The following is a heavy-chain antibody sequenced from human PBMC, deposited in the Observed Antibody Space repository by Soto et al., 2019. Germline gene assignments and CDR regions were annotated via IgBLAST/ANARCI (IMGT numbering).Heavy chain of an antibody. CDR2: ISPYNGNT. Sequence: QVQLVQSRAEVKKPGASVKVSCKASGYTLTSYGISWVRQAPGQGLEWVGWISPYNGNTNYAQKLQDRVTLTTATSTSTAYMELRSLRPDDTAVYYCARADFDFWSGYSPFDYWGQGTLVTVSS. J-gene: IGHJ4*02. CDR3: ARADFDFWSGYSPFDY. V-gene: IGHV1-18*01. CDR1: GYTLTSYG. D-gene: IGHD3-3*01.